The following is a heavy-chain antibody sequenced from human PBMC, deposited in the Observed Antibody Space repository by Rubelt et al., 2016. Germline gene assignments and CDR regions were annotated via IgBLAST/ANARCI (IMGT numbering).Heavy chain of an antibody. V-gene: IGHV1-69*06. J-gene: IGHJ4*02. Sequence: QVQLVQSGAEVKKPGSSVKVSCKASGGTFSSYAISWVRQAPGQGLEWMGGIIPIFGTASYAQKFQGRVTMTADKSPSTAYMELSSLRSEDTAVYYCAREGGPGRPFDYWGQGTLVTVSS. CDR2: IIPIFGTA. CDR1: GGTFSSYA. CDR3: AREGGPGRPFDY. D-gene: IGHD3-10*01.